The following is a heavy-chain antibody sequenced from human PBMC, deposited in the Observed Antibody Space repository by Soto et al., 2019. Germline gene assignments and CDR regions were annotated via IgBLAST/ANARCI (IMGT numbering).Heavy chain of an antibody. Sequence: ESLKISCKASGYSFTNYWIGWVRQMSGKGLEWVGIVYPGNSDTRYSPSFEGQATISADKSVSTAYLQWSSLRASDTGMYYCARRWAYSTSSFDYWGQGTLVTVSS. V-gene: IGHV5-51*01. CDR1: GYSFTNYW. CDR3: ARRWAYSTSSFDY. D-gene: IGHD6-6*01. CDR2: VYPGNSDT. J-gene: IGHJ4*02.